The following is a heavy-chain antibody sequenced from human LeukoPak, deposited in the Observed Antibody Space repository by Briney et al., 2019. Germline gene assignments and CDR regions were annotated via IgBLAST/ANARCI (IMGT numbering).Heavy chain of an antibody. Sequence: GGSLRLSCAASGFTVSSNYMSWVRQAPGKGQEWVSVIYSGGSTYYADSVKGRFTISRDNSKNTLYLQMNSLRAEDTAVYYCASQLSSLLTTSGLYWGQGTLVTVSS. CDR1: GFTVSSNY. V-gene: IGHV3-66*04. CDR2: IYSGGST. CDR3: ASQLSSLLTTSGLY. D-gene: IGHD4-17*01. J-gene: IGHJ4*02.